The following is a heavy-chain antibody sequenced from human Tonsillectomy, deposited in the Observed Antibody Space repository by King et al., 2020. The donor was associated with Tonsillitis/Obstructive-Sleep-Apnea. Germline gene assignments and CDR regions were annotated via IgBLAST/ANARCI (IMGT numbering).Heavy chain of an antibody. Sequence: VQLQESGPGLVKPSETLSLTCTVSGGSISSYSWSWIRQPPGKGLEWLGYIYYSGSTNYNPSLKSRVTISVDTSKNQFSLKLSSVTAADTAVYYCARDMVLEAGGDAFDVWGQGTMVTVSS. CDR3: ARDMVLEAGGDAFDV. J-gene: IGHJ3*01. V-gene: IGHV4-59*01. CDR1: GGSISSYS. D-gene: IGHD2-8*01. CDR2: IYYSGST.